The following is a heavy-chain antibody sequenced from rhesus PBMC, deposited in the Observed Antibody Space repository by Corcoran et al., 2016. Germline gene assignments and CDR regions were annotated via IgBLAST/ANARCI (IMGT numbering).Heavy chain of an antibody. V-gene: IGHV1-138*01. D-gene: IGHD4-29*01. CDR3: ARRRVTTVAAAY. CDR1: GNPFTDYY. CDR2: INPKTVGT. Sequence: QVQLVQSGAEVMKPGSSVRVACTASGNPFTDYYWPWVRQVPGQGLEWMGKINPKTVGTNYAQKFQGRVTMTRDTSTSTAYMELSSLRSEDTAVYYCARRRVTTVAAAYWGQGVLVTVSS. J-gene: IGHJ4*01.